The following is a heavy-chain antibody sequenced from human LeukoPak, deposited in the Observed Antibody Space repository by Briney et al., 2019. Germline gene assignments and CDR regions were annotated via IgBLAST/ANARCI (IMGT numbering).Heavy chain of an antibody. CDR2: MNPNSGNT. CDR3: ARGSVTGVEAFDI. D-gene: IGHD7-27*01. Sequence: VASVKVSCKASGYTFTSYDINWVRQATGQGPEWMGWMNPNSGNTGYAQKFQGRVTITRNTSISTAYMELSSLRSEDTAVYYCARGSVTGVEAFDIWGQGTMVTVSS. V-gene: IGHV1-8*03. CDR1: GYTFTSYD. J-gene: IGHJ3*02.